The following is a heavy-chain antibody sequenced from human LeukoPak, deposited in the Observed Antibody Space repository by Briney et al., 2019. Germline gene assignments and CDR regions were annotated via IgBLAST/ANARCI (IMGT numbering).Heavy chain of an antibody. Sequence: GGSLRLSCAASGFTFSSYAMSWVRQAPGKGLEWVSAISGSESSTYYADSVRGRFTISRDNSKNTLYLQMNSLRSEDTAVYYCAKVPTSFYTSSWGFDNWGQGTLVTVSS. J-gene: IGHJ4*02. CDR3: AKVPTSFYTSSWGFDN. D-gene: IGHD2-2*02. CDR1: GFTFSSYA. V-gene: IGHV3-23*01. CDR2: ISGSESST.